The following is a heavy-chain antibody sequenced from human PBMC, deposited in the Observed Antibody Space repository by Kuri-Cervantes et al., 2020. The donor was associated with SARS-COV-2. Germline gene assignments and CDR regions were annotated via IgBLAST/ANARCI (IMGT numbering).Heavy chain of an antibody. Sequence: GGSLRLSCTGSGYSFSTYCITWVRQMPAQGLEGMGRIDPSDSYATYSPSSQGHVTISADKSINTAYLQWRSLTAADTAMYYCARHRGAMAVAGDFWGQGTLVTVSS. CDR3: ARHRGAMAVAGDF. CDR1: GYSFSTYC. V-gene: IGHV5-10-1*01. J-gene: IGHJ4*02. CDR2: IDPSDSYA. D-gene: IGHD6-19*01.